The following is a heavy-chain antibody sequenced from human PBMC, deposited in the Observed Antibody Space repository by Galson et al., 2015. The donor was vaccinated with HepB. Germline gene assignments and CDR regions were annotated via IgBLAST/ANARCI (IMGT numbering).Heavy chain of an antibody. CDR3: ARDRLLGYCSGGSCYSGWFDP. V-gene: IGHV3-11*06. Sequence: SLRLSCAASGFTFSDYYMSWLRQAPGKGLEWVSYISSSSSYTNYADSVKGRFTISRDNAKNSLYLQMNSLRAEDTAVYYCARDRLLGYCSGGSCYSGWFDPWGQGTLVTVSS. CDR2: ISSSSSYT. CDR1: GFTFSDYY. J-gene: IGHJ5*02. D-gene: IGHD2-15*01.